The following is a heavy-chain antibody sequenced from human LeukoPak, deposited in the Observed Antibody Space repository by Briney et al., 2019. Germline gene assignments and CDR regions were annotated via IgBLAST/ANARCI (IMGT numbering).Heavy chain of an antibody. Sequence: GGSLRLSCAASGFTFTNYWMSWVRQAPGKGLEWVANIKQDGSEKYYVDSAKGRFTISRDNAKNSLYLQVNSLRPEDTAVYYCARDPVPTYYWGQGTLVTVSS. CDR1: GFTFTNYW. D-gene: IGHD2-2*01. CDR2: IKQDGSEK. V-gene: IGHV3-7*01. CDR3: ARDPVPTYY. J-gene: IGHJ4*02.